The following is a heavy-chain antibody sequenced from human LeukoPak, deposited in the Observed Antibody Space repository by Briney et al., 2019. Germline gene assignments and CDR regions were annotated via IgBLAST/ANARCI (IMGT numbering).Heavy chain of an antibody. Sequence: SGGSLRLSCAASGFTFSNYWMSWVRQAPGKGLEWMANIKQDGSEKDYVDFMKGRFTISRDNAKNSVYLQVNSLRAEDTAVYHCARIGYRSSSFDYWGQGTLVSVSS. CDR2: IKQDGSEK. J-gene: IGHJ4*02. V-gene: IGHV3-7*01. D-gene: IGHD6-13*01. CDR1: GFTFSNYW. CDR3: ARIGYRSSSFDY.